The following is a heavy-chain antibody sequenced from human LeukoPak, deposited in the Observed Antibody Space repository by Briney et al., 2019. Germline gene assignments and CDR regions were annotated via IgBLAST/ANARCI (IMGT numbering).Heavy chain of an antibody. CDR3: AREKTSAAPGYFDY. D-gene: IGHD6-13*01. CDR2: IYTSGST. J-gene: IGHJ4*02. V-gene: IGHV4-4*07. CDR1: GGSISSYY. Sequence: SETLSLTCTVSGGSISSYYWSWIRQPAGKGLEWIGRIYTSGSTNYNPSLKSRVTMSVDTSKNQFSLKLSSVTAADTAVYYCAREKTSAAPGYFDYWGQGTLVTVSS.